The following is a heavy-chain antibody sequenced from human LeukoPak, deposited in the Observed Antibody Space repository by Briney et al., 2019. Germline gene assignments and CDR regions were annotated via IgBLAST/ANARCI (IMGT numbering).Heavy chain of an antibody. J-gene: IGHJ6*03. CDR1: GGSISSGSYY. CDR3: ARRSRGIAAAGPYYYYYMDV. D-gene: IGHD6-13*01. Sequence: SETLSLTCTVSGGSISSGSYYSSWIRQPAGNGLEWIGRIYTSGSTNYNPSLKSRVTISVDTSKNQFSLKLSSVTAADTAVYYCARRSRGIAAAGPYYYYYMDVWGKGTTVTVSS. CDR2: IYTSGST. V-gene: IGHV4-61*02.